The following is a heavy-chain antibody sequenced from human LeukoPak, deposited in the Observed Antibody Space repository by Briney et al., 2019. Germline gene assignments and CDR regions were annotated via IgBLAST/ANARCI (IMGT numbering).Heavy chain of an antibody. Sequence: ASVTVSCKASGYTFSSYAMNWVRQAPGQGLEWMGWINTNTGNPTYAQGFTGRFVFSLDTSVSTAYLQISSLQAEDTAVYYCARSNNDGDYLGVGFDYWGQGTLVTVSS. J-gene: IGHJ4*02. CDR3: ARSNNDGDYLGVGFDY. CDR1: GYTFSSYA. D-gene: IGHD4-17*01. CDR2: INTNTGNP. V-gene: IGHV7-4-1*02.